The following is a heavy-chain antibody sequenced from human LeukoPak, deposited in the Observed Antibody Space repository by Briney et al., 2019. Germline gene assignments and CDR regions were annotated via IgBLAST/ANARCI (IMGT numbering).Heavy chain of an antibody. CDR2: IGSSGSTQ. J-gene: IGHJ4*02. CDR1: GFTFSSYE. D-gene: IGHD2-15*01. CDR3: ARVGAHSWYYFDY. V-gene: IGHV3-48*03. Sequence: GGSLRLSCAASGFTFSSYEVNWVRQAPGKGLEWVSYIGSSGSTQYYADSVKGRFTISRDNAKNSLYLQMNSLRAEDTAVYYCARVGAHSWYYFDYWGQGTLVTVSS.